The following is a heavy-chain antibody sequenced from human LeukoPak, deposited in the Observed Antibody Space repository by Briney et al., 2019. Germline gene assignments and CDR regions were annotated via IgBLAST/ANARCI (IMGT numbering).Heavy chain of an antibody. Sequence: GGSLRLSCAASGFTFSSYSMNWVRQAPGKGLEWVSSISSSSSYIYYADSVKGRFTISRDNAKNSLYLQMNSLRAEDTAVYYCARYGIRYCSSTSCPIDYWGQGTLVTVSS. CDR3: ARYGIRYCSSTSCPIDY. J-gene: IGHJ4*02. D-gene: IGHD2-2*01. V-gene: IGHV3-21*01. CDR2: ISSSSSYI. CDR1: GFTFSSYS.